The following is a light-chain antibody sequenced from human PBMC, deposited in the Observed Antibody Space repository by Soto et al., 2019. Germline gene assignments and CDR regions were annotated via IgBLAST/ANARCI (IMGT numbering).Light chain of an antibody. V-gene: IGLV2-18*02. CDR1: SSDIGSHNR. CDR3: SSYPTSSTVI. J-gene: IGLJ2*01. CDR2: EVS. Sequence: QSVLTQPPSVSGSPGQSVTISSTGTSSDIGSHNRVSWYQQPPGTAPKLMVYEVSKRPSGVPDRFSGSKSGNTASLTISGLQAEDEADYYCSSYPTSSTVIFGGGTKLTVL.